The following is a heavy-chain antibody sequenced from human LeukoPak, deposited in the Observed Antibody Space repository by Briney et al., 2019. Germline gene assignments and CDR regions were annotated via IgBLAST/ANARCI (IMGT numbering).Heavy chain of an antibody. V-gene: IGHV4-61*02. Sequence: PSETLSLTCTVSGGSISSGSYYWSWIRQPAGKGLEWIGRIYTSGSTNYNPSLKSRVTISVDTSKNQFSLKLSSVTAADTAVYYCARDPGPKFGTGGYDFWSGYYTPSFNWFDPWGQGTLVTVSS. J-gene: IGHJ5*02. CDR1: GGSISSGSYY. CDR2: IYTSGST. D-gene: IGHD3-3*01. CDR3: ARDPGPKFGTGGYDFWSGYYTPSFNWFDP.